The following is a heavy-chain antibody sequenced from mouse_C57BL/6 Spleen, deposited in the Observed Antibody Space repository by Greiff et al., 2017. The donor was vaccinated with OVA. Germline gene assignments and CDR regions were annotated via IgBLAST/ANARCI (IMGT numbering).Heavy chain of an antibody. CDR3: ARERGNSFAY. Sequence: QVQLQQSGAELARPGASVKLSCKASGYTFTSYGISWVKQRPGQGLEWIGEIYPRSGNTYYNEKFKGKATLTADKSSSTAYMELRSLTSEDSAVYFCARERGNSFAYWGQGTLVTVSA. CDR2: IYPRSGNT. V-gene: IGHV1-81*01. CDR1: GYTFTSYG. J-gene: IGHJ3*01. D-gene: IGHD2-1*01.